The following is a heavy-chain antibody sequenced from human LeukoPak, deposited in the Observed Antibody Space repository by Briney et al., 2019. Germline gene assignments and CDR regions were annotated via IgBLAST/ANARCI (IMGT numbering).Heavy chain of an antibody. Sequence: GGSLRLSCAASGFTFSSYEMNWVRQAPGEGLEWVPYISSSGSTIYYADSVKGRFTISRDNAKNSLYLQMNSLRAEDTAVYYCARSADYLHDAFDIWGQGTMVTVSS. CDR1: GFTFSSYE. J-gene: IGHJ3*02. CDR2: ISSSGSTI. D-gene: IGHD4-11*01. CDR3: ARSADYLHDAFDI. V-gene: IGHV3-48*03.